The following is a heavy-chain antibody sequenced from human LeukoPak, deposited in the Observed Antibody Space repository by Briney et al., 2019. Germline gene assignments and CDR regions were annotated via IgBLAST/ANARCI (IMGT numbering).Heavy chain of an antibody. CDR3: EGCYYGSGSYYHDY. CDR2: IYYSGST. V-gene: IGHV4-39*01. D-gene: IGHD3-10*01. Sequence: DPSETLSLTCTVSGGSISSSSYYWGWIRQPPGKGLEWIGSIYYSGSTYYNPSLKSRVTISVDTSKNQFSLKLSSVTAADTAVYYCEGCYYGSGSYYHDYWGQGTLVTVSS. J-gene: IGHJ4*02. CDR1: GGSISSSSYY.